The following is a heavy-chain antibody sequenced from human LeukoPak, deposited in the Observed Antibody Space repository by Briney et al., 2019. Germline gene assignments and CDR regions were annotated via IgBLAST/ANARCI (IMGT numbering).Heavy chain of an antibody. D-gene: IGHD3/OR15-3a*01. J-gene: IGHJ3*01. V-gene: IGHV3-30-3*01. CDR2: ISYDGSNK. CDR3: TSWTTRGAFDV. Sequence: GGSLRLSRAASGFTFSSYAMHWVRQAPGKGLEWVAVISYDGSNKYYADSVKGRFTISRDNSKNTLYLQMNSLRAEDTAVYYCTSWTTRGAFDVWGQGTMVTVSS. CDR1: GFTFSSYA.